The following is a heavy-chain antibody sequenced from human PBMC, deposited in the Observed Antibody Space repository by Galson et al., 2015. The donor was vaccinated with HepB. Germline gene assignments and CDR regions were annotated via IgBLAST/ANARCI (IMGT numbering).Heavy chain of an antibody. CDR3: GRDQGVVLAGNINS. CDR2: ISPYSGNT. D-gene: IGHD2-8*02. Sequence: SVKVSCKASGYTFTTYGINWVRQVPGQGLEWMGWISPYSGNTHYTQKLQGRVTLTTDTSTTTAYMELGSLRSDDTAVYYCGRDQGVVLAGNINSWGQGTLVTVSS. V-gene: IGHV1-18*01. CDR1: GYTFTTYG. J-gene: IGHJ4*02.